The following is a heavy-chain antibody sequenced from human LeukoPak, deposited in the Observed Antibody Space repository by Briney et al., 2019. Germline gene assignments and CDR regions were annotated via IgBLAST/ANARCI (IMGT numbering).Heavy chain of an antibody. Sequence: PSETLSLTCTVSGGSISSSSYYWGWIRQPPGKGLEWIGEIHHSGSTKYNPSLKSRVTISLDTSKNQFSLKLNSMTAAVTAVYYCAGHVSAAAGGRWGQGTLVTVSS. D-gene: IGHD6-13*01. J-gene: IGHJ4*02. CDR2: IHHSGST. CDR1: GGSISSSSYY. V-gene: IGHV4-39*07. CDR3: AGHVSAAAGGR.